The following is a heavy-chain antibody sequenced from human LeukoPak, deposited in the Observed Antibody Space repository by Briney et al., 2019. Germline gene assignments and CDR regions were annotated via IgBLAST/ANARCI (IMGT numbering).Heavy chain of an antibody. Sequence: ASVKVSCKASGGTFSSYAISWVRQAPGQGLEWVGGMIPIFGAANYAQKLRGRVTITADKSTSTPYMELSSLRSEDTAVYYCARDAGPYDSSGYYNFDYWGQGTLVTVSS. V-gene: IGHV1-69*06. CDR3: ARDAGPYDSSGYYNFDY. D-gene: IGHD3-22*01. J-gene: IGHJ4*02. CDR2: MIPIFGAA. CDR1: GGTFSSYA.